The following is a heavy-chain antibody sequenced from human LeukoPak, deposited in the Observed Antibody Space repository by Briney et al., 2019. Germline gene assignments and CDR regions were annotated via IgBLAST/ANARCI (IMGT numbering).Heavy chain of an antibody. CDR2: ISAYNGNT. CDR1: GYTFTSYG. J-gene: IGHJ4*02. V-gene: IGHV1-18*01. Sequence: ASVKVSCKASGYTFTSYGISWVRQAPGQGLEWMGWISAYNGNTNYAQKLQGRVTMTRNTSISTAYMELSSLRSEDTAVYYCASVAYCGGDCYRTWGQGTLVTVSS. D-gene: IGHD2-21*02. CDR3: ASVAYCGGDCYRT.